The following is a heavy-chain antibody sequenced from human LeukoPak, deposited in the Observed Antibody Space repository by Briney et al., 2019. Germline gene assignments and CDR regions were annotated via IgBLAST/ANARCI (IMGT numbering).Heavy chain of an antibody. D-gene: IGHD2-8*01. CDR3: ARGYCTNGVCYPYYYYYMDV. V-gene: IGHV3-7*01. CDR1: GFTFTTYW. Sequence: PGGSLRLSCAASGFTFTTYWMTWVRQAPGKGLEWVANIKQDGSDKYYVDSVKGRFTISRDNAKNSPYLQMNSLRAEDTAVYYCARGYCTNGVCYPYYYYYMDVWGKGTTVTVSS. CDR2: IKQDGSDK. J-gene: IGHJ6*03.